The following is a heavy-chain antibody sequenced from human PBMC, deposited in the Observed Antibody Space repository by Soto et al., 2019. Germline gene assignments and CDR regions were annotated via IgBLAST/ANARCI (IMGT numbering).Heavy chain of an antibody. D-gene: IGHD3-3*01. J-gene: IGHJ4*02. CDR2: ISSSSSYI. Sequence: EVQLVESGGGLVKPGGSLRLSCAASGFTFSSYSMNWVRQAPGKGLEWVSSISSSSSYIYYADSVKGRFTISRDNAKNSLYLQMSSLRAEDTAVYYCARGLRFLEWLSYYFDYWGQGTLVTVSS. V-gene: IGHV3-21*01. CDR1: GFTFSSYS. CDR3: ARGLRFLEWLSYYFDY.